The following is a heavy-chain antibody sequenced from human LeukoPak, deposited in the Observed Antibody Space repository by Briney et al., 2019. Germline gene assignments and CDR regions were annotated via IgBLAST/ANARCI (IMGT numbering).Heavy chain of an antibody. CDR1: GFTFSSYG. V-gene: IGHV3-30*18. CDR2: LSNDGSNK. D-gene: IGHD2-15*01. CDR3: AKDCRGFFFGMDV. J-gene: IGHJ6*02. Sequence: GGSLRLSCAASGFTFSSYGMHWVRQAPGKGLEWVAVLSNDGSNKYYADSVKGRFTISRDNSKNTLYLQMNSLRAEDTAVYYCAKDCRGFFFGMDVWGQGTTVTVSS.